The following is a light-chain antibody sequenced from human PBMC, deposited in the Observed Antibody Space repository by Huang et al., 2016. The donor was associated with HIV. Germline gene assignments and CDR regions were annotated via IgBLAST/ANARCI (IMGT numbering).Light chain of an antibody. CDR1: QSLLHSDGKTY. CDR3: MQSGDPPFT. V-gene: IGKV2D-29*01. CDR2: EVS. Sequence: DIVMTQAPLSLSVARGQPASISCKSSQSLLHSDGKTYLYWFLQRPGQPPQLLIHEVSNRFSGVADRFSGSGSGTDFTLKISRVETEDVGTYYCMQSGDPPFTFGPGTKVEIK. J-gene: IGKJ3*01.